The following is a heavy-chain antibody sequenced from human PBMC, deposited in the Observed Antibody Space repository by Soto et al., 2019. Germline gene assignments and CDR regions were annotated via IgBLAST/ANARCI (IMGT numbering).Heavy chain of an antibody. CDR2: IYYSGST. Sequence: SETLSLTCTVSGGSISSYYWSWIRQPPGKGLEWIGYIYYSGSTNYNPSLKSRVTISVDTSKNQFSLKLSSVTAADTAVYYCAIGPRVTYYYYYMDVWGKGTTVTVSS. CDR1: GGSISSYY. D-gene: IGHD3-10*01. V-gene: IGHV4-59*01. CDR3: AIGPRVTYYYYYMDV. J-gene: IGHJ6*03.